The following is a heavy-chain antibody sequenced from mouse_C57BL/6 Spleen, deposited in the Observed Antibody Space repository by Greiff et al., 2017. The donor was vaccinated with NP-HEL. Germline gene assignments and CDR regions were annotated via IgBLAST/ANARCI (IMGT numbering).Heavy chain of an antibody. CDR3: ARPAGYDYDEDAMDY. J-gene: IGHJ4*01. V-gene: IGHV5-17*01. CDR1: GFTFSDYG. Sequence: EVKLMESGGGLVKPGGSLKLSCAASGFTFSDYGMHWVRQAPEKGLEWVAYISSGSSTIYYADTVKGRFTISRDNAKNTLFLQMTSLRSEDTAMYYCARPAGYDYDEDAMDYWGQGTSVTVSS. CDR2: ISSGSSTI. D-gene: IGHD2-4*01.